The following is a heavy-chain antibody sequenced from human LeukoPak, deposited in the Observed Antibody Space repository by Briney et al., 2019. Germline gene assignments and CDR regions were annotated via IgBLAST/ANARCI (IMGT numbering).Heavy chain of an antibody. V-gene: IGHV3-33*01. Sequence: GRSLRVSCAASGFIFSNYGMHWVRQAPGKGLEWVAVIWYDGSKYYADSVKDRFTISRDNSKNTVYLQMNSLRAEDTAVYYCARGLRNTDTFDIWGQGTMVTVSS. CDR2: IWYDGSK. CDR3: ARGLRNTDTFDI. J-gene: IGHJ3*02. CDR1: GFIFSNYG.